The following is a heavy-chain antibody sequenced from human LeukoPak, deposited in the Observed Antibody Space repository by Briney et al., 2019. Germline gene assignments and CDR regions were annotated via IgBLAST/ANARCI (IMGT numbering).Heavy chain of an antibody. CDR2: INPNSGGT. CDR3: AREVRSPLHPPSYRGLIYYFDY. J-gene: IGHJ4*02. D-gene: IGHD2-21*02. V-gene: IGHV1-2*06. Sequence: ASVKVSCKASGYTFTGYYMHWVRQAPGQGLEWMGRINPNSGGTNYAQKFQGRVTMTRDTSISTAYMELSRLRSDDTAVYYCAREVRSPLHPPSYRGLIYYFDYWGQGTLVTVSS. CDR1: GYTFTGYY.